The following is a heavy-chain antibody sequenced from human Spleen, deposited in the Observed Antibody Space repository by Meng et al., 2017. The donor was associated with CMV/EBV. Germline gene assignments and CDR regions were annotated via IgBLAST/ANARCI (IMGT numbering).Heavy chain of an antibody. CDR2: FDPEDGET. CDR3: ATVRGWTPTAGYFDL. CDR1: GGTFSSYA. V-gene: IGHV1-24*01. J-gene: IGHJ2*01. D-gene: IGHD3/OR15-3a*01. Sequence: QVQLVQSGAEVKKPGASVKVSCKASGGTFSSYAISWVRQAPGQGLEWMGGFDPEDGETIYAQKFQGRVTMTEDTSTDTAYMELSSLRSEDTAVYYCATVRGWTPTAGYFDLWGRGTLVTVSS.